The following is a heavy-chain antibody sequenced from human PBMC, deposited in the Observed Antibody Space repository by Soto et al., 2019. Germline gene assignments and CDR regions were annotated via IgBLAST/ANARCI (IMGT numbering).Heavy chain of an antibody. V-gene: IGHV3-23*01. D-gene: IGHD3-10*01. Sequence: PXXSLKLSFAASGFTFSSYAMPWVLHAPGKGLEWVSAISGSGGSTYYADSVKGRFTISRDNSKNTLYLQMNSLRAEDTAVYYCAKDLQWFGELPPRSYWGQGTLVTVSS. J-gene: IGHJ4*02. CDR2: ISGSGGST. CDR1: GFTFSSYA. CDR3: AKDLQWFGELPPRSY.